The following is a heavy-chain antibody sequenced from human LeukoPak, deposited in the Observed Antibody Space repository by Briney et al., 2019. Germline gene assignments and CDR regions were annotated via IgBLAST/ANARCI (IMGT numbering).Heavy chain of an antibody. CDR3: AKGHCTNCICWLD. Sequence: GGSLRLSCAASGFTVSSTYMSWVRQAQGKGLEWVSIIYSAGSTYYADSVKGRFTISRDNSKNTLYLQMNSLRAEDTAVYYCAKGHCTNCICWLDWGQGTLVTVSS. J-gene: IGHJ4*02. V-gene: IGHV3-53*01. CDR1: GFTVSSTY. CDR2: IYSAGST. D-gene: IGHD2-8*01.